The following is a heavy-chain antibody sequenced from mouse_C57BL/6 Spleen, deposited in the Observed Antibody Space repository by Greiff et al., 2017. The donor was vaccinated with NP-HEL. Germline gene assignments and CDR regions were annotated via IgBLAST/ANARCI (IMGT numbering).Heavy chain of an antibody. CDR1: GYTFTSYG. CDR3: ARWGAYGSSSAWFAY. J-gene: IGHJ3*01. CDR2: IYPRSGNT. V-gene: IGHV1-81*01. Sequence: QVQLQQSGAELARPGASVKLSCKASGYTFTSYGISWVKQRTGQGLEWIGEIYPRSGNTYYNEKFKGKATLTADKSSSTAYMELRSLTSEDSAVYFCARWGAYGSSSAWFAYWGQGTLVTVSA. D-gene: IGHD1-1*01.